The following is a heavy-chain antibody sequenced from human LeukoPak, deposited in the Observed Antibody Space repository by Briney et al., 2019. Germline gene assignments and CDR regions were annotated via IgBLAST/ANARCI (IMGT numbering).Heavy chain of an antibody. D-gene: IGHD3-10*01. CDR2: IYHIVNT. CDR1: GASVSSGGSS. V-gene: IGHV4-30-2*01. CDR3: ARDSYGLGSNYFDP. J-gene: IGHJ5*02. Sequence: PSEPLSLTCAVTGASVSSGGSSWAWIRQPPGEGLEWIGYIYHIVNTFYNPSLQSRVTISVDRAKNQVSLRLTSVTAADTAVYYCARDSYGLGSNYFDPWGQGTQVTVSS.